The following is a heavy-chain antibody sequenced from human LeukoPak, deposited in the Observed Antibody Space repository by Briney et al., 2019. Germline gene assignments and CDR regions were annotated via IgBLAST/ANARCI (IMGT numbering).Heavy chain of an antibody. CDR1: GYTFTSYG. J-gene: IGHJ4*02. CDR3: ARTDPSGYYLLLFDY. CDR2: ISAYNGNT. V-gene: IGHV1-18*01. D-gene: IGHD3-22*01. Sequence: GASVKVSCKASGYTFTSYGISWVRQAPGQGLEGMGWISAYNGNTNYAQKLQGRVTMTTDTSTSTAYMELRSLRSDDTAVYYCARTDPSGYYLLLFDYWGQGTLVTVSS.